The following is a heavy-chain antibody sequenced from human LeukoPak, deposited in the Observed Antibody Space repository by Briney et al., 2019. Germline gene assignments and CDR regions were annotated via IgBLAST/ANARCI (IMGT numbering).Heavy chain of an antibody. D-gene: IGHD6-6*01. J-gene: IGHJ4*02. CDR1: GFTFSNYA. CDR3: AKGTSSSRPYYFDY. V-gene: IGHV3-23*01. CDR2: ITASGGDT. Sequence: GGSLRLSCAASGFTFSNYAMSWVRQAPGKGLEWVSAITASGGDTFHADSVKGRFTISRDNSKSTLYLQMNSLRAEDRATYFCAKGTSSSRPYYFDYWGQGTLVAVSS.